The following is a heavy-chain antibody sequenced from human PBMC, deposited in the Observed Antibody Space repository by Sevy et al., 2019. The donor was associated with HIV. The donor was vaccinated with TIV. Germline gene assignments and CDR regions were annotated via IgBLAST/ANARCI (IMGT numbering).Heavy chain of an antibody. V-gene: IGHV3-66*01. CDR3: AKWSMGGARWLQLGAFDI. Sequence: GGSLRLSCAASGFTVSSNYMSWVRQAPGKGLEWVSVIYSGGSTYYADSVKGRFTISRDNSKNTLYLQMNSLRAEDTAVYYCAKWSMGGARWLQLGAFDIWGQRTVVTVSS. J-gene: IGHJ3*02. CDR2: IYSGGST. CDR1: GFTVSSNY. D-gene: IGHD5-12*01.